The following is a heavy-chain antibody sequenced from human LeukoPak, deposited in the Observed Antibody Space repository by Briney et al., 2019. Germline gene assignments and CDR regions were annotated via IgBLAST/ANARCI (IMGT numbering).Heavy chain of an antibody. J-gene: IGHJ4*02. CDR3: ARGADILTGYFDY. V-gene: IGHV4-30-2*01. Sequence: SQTLSLTCAVSGGSISSGGYSWSWIRQPPGKGLEWIGYVYHSGSTYYNPSLKSRVTISVDRSKNQFSLKLSSVTAADTAVYYCARGADILTGYFDYWGQGTLVTVSS. CDR1: GGSISSGGYS. D-gene: IGHD3-9*01. CDR2: VYHSGST.